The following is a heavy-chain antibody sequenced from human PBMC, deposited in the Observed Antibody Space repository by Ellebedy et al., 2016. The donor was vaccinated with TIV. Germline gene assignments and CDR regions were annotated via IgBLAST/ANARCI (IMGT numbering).Heavy chain of an antibody. J-gene: IGHJ2*01. Sequence: SETLSLXXTVSGGSVSSGSYYWSWIRQPPGKGLEWIGEINHSGSTNYNPSLKSRVTISVDTSKNQFSLKLSSVTAADTAVYYCARGRGWLQLGRYFDLWGRGTLVTVSS. V-gene: IGHV4-39*07. CDR1: GGSVSSGSYY. CDR3: ARGRGWLQLGRYFDL. CDR2: INHSGST. D-gene: IGHD5-24*01.